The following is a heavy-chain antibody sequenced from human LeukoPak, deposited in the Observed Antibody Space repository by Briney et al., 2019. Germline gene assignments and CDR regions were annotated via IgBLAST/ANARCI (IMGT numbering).Heavy chain of an antibody. V-gene: IGHV3-23*01. J-gene: IGHJ4*02. D-gene: IGHD6-19*01. Sequence: GGSLRLSCAASGFTFSSYAISGVRQAPGKGVEWVSTVHNGGAVTYYADSVKRRFTIYRDNSKNTLFLQMDSLRADDTAVYYCAKCGSGWSHFDYSGQGTLVTVSS. CDR1: GFTFSSYA. CDR2: VHNGGAVT. CDR3: AKCGSGWSHFDY.